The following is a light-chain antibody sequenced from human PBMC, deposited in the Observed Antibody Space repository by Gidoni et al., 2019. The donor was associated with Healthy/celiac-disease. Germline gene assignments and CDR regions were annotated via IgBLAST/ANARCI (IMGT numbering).Light chain of an antibody. CDR3: QQSYSTPLT. Sequence: DIQMTQSPSSLSASVGDRVTITCRASQSISSYLNWYQQKPGKAPKLLIYAASSLQSGVPSRFSGSGSGTDFTLTIISLKDEDFATYYWQQSYSTPLTFGGGTKVEIK. V-gene: IGKV1-39*01. CDR1: QSISSY. J-gene: IGKJ4*01. CDR2: AAS.